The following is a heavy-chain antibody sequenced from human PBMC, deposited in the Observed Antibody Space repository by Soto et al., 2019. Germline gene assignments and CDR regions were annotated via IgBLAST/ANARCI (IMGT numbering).Heavy chain of an antibody. V-gene: IGHV3-21*04. D-gene: IGHD3-3*01. J-gene: IGHJ4*02. CDR3: TRDTYSFWSGPSFFSF. Sequence: GGSLRLSCSFTFSMYSMNWVRQAPGKGLEWVASISSGGDYIKYADSVKGRFTISRDNAKNSVSLQMNSLRVDDTALYRCTRDTYSFWSGPSFFSFWGQGTLVTVSS. CDR2: ISSGGDYI. CDR1: FTFSMYS.